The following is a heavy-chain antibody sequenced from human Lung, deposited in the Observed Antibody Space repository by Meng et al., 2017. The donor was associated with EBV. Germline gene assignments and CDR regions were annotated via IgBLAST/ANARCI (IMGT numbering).Heavy chain of an antibody. CDR1: GFTFKTNG. CDR3: ARVLREAGTWFDP. V-gene: IGHV3-30*03. D-gene: IGHD6-13*01. Sequence: VHRGDGGGGVGPCEMSMRLSCAACGFTFKTNGMHWVRQPPGKGLEWVAVISHDGNNKYYADSVKGRFTISRDNSKNTLYLQINSPRAEDTAVYYCARVLREAGTWFDPWGQGTLVTVSS. CDR2: ISHDGNNK. J-gene: IGHJ5*02.